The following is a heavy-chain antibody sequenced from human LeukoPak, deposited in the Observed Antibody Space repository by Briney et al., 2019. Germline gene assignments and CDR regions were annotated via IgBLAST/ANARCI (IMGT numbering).Heavy chain of an antibody. J-gene: IGHJ4*02. D-gene: IGHD2-8*02. CDR3: ARGGASTYWFIDY. Sequence: PGGSLRLSCAASGFSVRTNYMSCVRQAPGKGLKCVSVIYAGGATYYADSVMYRFTISRDNSKNTVYILMNSLRAEDTALYYIARGGASTYWFIDYWGQGTQVTVSS. CDR1: GFSVRTNY. CDR2: IYAGGAT. V-gene: IGHV3-66*01.